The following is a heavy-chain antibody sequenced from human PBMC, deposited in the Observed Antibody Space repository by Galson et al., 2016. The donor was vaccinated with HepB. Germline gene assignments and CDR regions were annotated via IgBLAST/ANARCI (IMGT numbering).Heavy chain of an antibody. CDR2: IGRSGSPI. Sequence: SLRLSCAASGLTFSSYEMSWVRQGPGKGLERVSYIGRSGSPIYYAGSVQGRFTISRDNAKNSLYLQMNSLRAEDTAVYYCARDVVGAAFDSWGQGTLVTVSS. D-gene: IGHD1-26*01. V-gene: IGHV3-48*03. CDR1: GLTFSSYE. CDR3: ARDVVGAAFDS. J-gene: IGHJ4*02.